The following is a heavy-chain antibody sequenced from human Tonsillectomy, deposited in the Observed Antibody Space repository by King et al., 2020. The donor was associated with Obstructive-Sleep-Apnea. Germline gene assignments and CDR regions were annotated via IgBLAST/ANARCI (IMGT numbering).Heavy chain of an antibody. D-gene: IGHD3-10*01. V-gene: IGHV3-30-3*01. J-gene: IGHJ4*02. CDR1: EFNFGSYA. CDR3: ARVGSPFPMIRDHYFDY. CDR2: ISFDGDNE. Sequence: QLVQSGGGVVQPGRSLRVSCAASEFNFGSYAMHWVRQAPGKGLEWVAVISFDGDNEYYADSVKGRFTISRDNSWNTLYLQMNSLIPEDTAVYYCARVGSPFPMIRDHYFDYWGQGTLVTVSS.